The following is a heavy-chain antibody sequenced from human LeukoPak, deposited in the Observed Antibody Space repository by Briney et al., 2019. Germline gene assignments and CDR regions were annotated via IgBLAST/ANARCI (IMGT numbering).Heavy chain of an antibody. CDR2: IKQDGSEK. CDR3: ARVPRRRFLEWLYFDY. V-gene: IGHV3-7*01. Sequence: GGSLRLSCAASGFTFSSYWMSWVRQAPGKGLEWVANIKQDGSEKYYVDSVKGRFTISRDNAKNSRYLQMNSLRAEDTAVYYCARVPRRRFLEWLYFDYWGQGTLVTVSS. CDR1: GFTFSSYW. J-gene: IGHJ4*02. D-gene: IGHD3-3*01.